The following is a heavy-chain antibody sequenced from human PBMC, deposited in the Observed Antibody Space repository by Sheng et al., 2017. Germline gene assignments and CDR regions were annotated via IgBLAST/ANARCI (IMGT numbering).Heavy chain of an antibody. V-gene: IGHV2-5*01. J-gene: IGHJ5*02. CDR2: IYWNGDH. CDR1: GFSLNKSGEG. CDR3: AHRRGISMVRGIIPQVRP. D-gene: IGHD3-10*01. Sequence: QITLKESGPTLVKPTQTLTLTCTFSGFSLNKSGEGVGWIRQPPGKALEWLTLIYWNGDHRYSPSLKNRLTITKDTSKNQVVLTMTNMDPVDTATYFCAHRRGISMVRGIIPQVRPWGQGTLVTSPX.